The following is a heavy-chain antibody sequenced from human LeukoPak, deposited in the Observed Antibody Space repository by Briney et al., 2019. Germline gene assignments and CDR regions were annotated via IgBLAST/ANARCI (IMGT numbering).Heavy chain of an antibody. Sequence: ASVKVSCKASGYTFTTYYLHWVRQAPGQGLEWMGIISPSGGTTSYAQKFQGRVTMTRDTSTSTVYMELSSPRSDDTAVYYCARGGWDLTSSGVEYWGQGTLVTVSS. CDR1: GYTFTTYY. D-gene: IGHD1-26*01. V-gene: IGHV1-46*01. CDR2: ISPSGGTT. CDR3: ARGGWDLTSSGVEY. J-gene: IGHJ4*02.